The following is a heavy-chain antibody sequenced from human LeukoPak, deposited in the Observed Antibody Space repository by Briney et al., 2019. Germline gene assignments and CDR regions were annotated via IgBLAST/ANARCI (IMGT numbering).Heavy chain of an antibody. CDR3: AKNWQQLVLRLGYFDL. CDR1: GFTFSSYA. J-gene: IGHJ2*01. V-gene: IGHV3-30-3*01. Sequence: GRSLRLSCAASGFTFSSYAMHWVRQAPGKGLEWVAVISYDGSNKYYADSVKGRFTISRDNSKNTLYLQMNSLRAEDTAVYYCAKNWQQLVLRLGYFDLWGRGTLVTVSS. CDR2: ISYDGSNK. D-gene: IGHD6-13*01.